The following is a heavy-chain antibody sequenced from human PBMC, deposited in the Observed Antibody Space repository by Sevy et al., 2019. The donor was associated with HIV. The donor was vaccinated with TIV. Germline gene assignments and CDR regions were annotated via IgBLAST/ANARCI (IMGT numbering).Heavy chain of an antibody. Sequence: GGSLRLSCAASGFIFSNYNMNWVRLAPGKGLEWVASISSGSSFTYYADSVKGRFAVSRDNSKNSLSLQMNSVRAADTAVYYCARATDPRYCSGTSCYTGALDLWGQGALVTVSS. J-gene: IGHJ4*02. CDR3: ARATDPRYCSGTSCYTGALDL. V-gene: IGHV3-21*01. CDR1: GFIFSNYN. D-gene: IGHD2-2*02. CDR2: ISSGSSFT.